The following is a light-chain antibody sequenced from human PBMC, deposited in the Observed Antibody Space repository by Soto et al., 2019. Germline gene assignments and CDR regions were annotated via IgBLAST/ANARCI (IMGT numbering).Light chain of an antibody. V-gene: IGKV3-11*01. CDR3: QHRSNWPPYT. CDR2: DAS. Sequence: IVLTQSPATLSLSPGKRATLSCTANKGVSTYLVWYHQKPGQPPRLLIYDASFRATGIPDRFSGNGSGTDFTLTISSLEPEDFGVYYCQHRSNWPPYTFGQGTKLEIK. CDR1: KGVSTY. J-gene: IGKJ2*01.